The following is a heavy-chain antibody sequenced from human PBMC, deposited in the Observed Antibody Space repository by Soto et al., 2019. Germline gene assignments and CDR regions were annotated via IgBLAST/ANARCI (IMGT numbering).Heavy chain of an antibody. Sequence: GGSLRLSCAASGFTFSTYTINWVRQAPGKGLEWISYISISSSTTYYADSVKGRFTISRDNAKKSLYLQMNSLRDEDTAVYYCARDRQYAFDIWGQGTMVTVSS. CDR2: ISISSSTT. J-gene: IGHJ3*02. CDR3: ARDRQYAFDI. V-gene: IGHV3-48*02. CDR1: GFTFSTYT.